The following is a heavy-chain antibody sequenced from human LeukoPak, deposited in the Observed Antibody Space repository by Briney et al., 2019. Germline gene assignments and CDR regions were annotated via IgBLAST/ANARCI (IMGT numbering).Heavy chain of an antibody. CDR1: GFSFSTYA. Sequence: ASVKVSCKASGFSFSTYAINWVRQAPGQGLEWMGWINGYNGNTKYEQTVQGRATMTTDTSTSTAYMELRSLRSDDTAVYYCAGEEIVVSYGMDVWGQGTTVTVSS. CDR2: INGYNGNT. J-gene: IGHJ6*02. V-gene: IGHV1-18*01. D-gene: IGHD2-2*01. CDR3: AGEEIVVSYGMDV.